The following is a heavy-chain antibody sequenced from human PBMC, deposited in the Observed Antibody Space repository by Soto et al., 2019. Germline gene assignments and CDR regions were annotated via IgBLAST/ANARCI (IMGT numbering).Heavy chain of an antibody. J-gene: IGHJ1*01. CDR2: INWNSGSI. CDR3: VKDESINWYSGHFRH. D-gene: IGHD6-13*01. Sequence: GGCLRLSCAASGFTFDDYAMHWVRQVPGKGLEWVSGINWNSGSIGYADSVKGRFAISRDNAKNSLHLQMNSLRAEDTAFYYCVKDESINWYSGHFRHWGQGTLVTVSS. V-gene: IGHV3-9*01. CDR1: GFTFDDYA.